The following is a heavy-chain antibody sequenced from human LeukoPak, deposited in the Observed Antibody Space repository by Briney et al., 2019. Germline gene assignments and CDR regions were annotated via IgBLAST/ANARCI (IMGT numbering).Heavy chain of an antibody. CDR1: GFTFSSYA. D-gene: IGHD5-24*01. CDR3: AKGLGKATITPLGY. Sequence: PGGSLRLSCAASGFTFSSYAMSWVRQAPGKGLEWVSNMSGSGGSTCYADSVKGRFTISRDNSKNTLYLQMDSLRAEDTAVYYCAKGLGKATITPLGYWGQGTLVTVSS. J-gene: IGHJ4*02. CDR2: MSGSGGST. V-gene: IGHV3-23*01.